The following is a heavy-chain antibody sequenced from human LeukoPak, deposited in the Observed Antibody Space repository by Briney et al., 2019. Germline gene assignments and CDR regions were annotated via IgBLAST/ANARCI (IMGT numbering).Heavy chain of an antibody. CDR2: IYYSGST. J-gene: IGHJ4*02. D-gene: IGHD3-22*01. V-gene: IGHV4-59*01. CDR3: ASSSGYCPFDY. Sequence: SETLSLTCTVSGGSISSYYWSWIRQPPGKGLEWIGYIYYSGSTNYNPSLKSRVTISVDTSKNQFSLKLSSVTAADTAVYYCASSSGYCPFDYWGQGTLVTVSS. CDR1: GGSISSYY.